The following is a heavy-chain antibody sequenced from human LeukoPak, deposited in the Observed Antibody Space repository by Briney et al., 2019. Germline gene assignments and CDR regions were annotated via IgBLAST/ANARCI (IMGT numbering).Heavy chain of an antibody. CDR2: ITWDGGST. CDR3: AKDRAARGRGNYFYMDV. D-gene: IGHD2/OR15-2a*01. V-gene: IGHV3-43D*03. J-gene: IGHJ6*03. Sequence: GGSLRLSCAASGFTFDDYAMHWVRQASGKGLEWVSHITWDGGSTHYADSVEGRFTISRDNRENSLYLQMNSLRPEDAALYYCAKDRAARGRGNYFYMDVWGKGTTVTVSS. CDR1: GFTFDDYA.